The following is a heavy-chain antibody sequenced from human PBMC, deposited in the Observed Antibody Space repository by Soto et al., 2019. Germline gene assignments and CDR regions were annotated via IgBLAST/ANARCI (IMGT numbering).Heavy chain of an antibody. CDR3: ARPLSSWNYYYGMDV. Sequence: GESLKISCQGSGYSFTSYWIGSVRQMPGKGLEWMGIIYPGDSDTRYSPSFQGQVTISADKSISTAYLQWSSLTASDTAMYYCARPLSSWNYYYGMDVWGQGTTVTVSS. CDR2: IYPGDSDT. J-gene: IGHJ6*02. D-gene: IGHD6-13*01. V-gene: IGHV5-51*01. CDR1: GYSFTSYW.